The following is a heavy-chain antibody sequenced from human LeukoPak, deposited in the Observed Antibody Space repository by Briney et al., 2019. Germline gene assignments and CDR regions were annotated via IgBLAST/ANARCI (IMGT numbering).Heavy chain of an antibody. Sequence: PGGSLRLSCAASGFTFSSYSMNWVRQAPGKGLEWVSYISSSSTIYYADSVKGRFTISRDNAKNSLYLQMNSLRAEDTAVYYCARDYIAAGDPGAFDIWGQGTMVTVSS. J-gene: IGHJ3*02. CDR1: GFTFSSYS. D-gene: IGHD6-13*01. CDR2: ISSSSTI. CDR3: ARDYIAAGDPGAFDI. V-gene: IGHV3-48*04.